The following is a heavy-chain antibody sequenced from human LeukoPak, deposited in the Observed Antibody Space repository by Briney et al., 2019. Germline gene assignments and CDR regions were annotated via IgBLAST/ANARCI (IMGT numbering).Heavy chain of an antibody. CDR3: ARVRVVAATHYYYYGMDV. CDR2: INHSGST. Sequence: SETLSLTCAVYGGSFSGYYWSWIRQPPGKGLEWNGEINHSGSTNYNPSLKSRVTMSVDTSKNQFSLKLSPVTAADTAVYYCARVRVVAATHYYYYGMDVWGQGTTVTVSS. J-gene: IGHJ6*02. D-gene: IGHD2-15*01. V-gene: IGHV4-34*01. CDR1: GGSFSGYY.